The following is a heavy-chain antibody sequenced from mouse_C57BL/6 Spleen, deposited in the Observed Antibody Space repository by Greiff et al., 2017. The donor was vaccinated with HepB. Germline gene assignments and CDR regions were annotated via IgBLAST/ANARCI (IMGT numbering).Heavy chain of an antibody. V-gene: IGHV1-52*01. J-gene: IGHJ3*01. CDR3: AREAGSSSWFAY. CDR1: GYTFTSYW. CDR2: IDPSDSET. D-gene: IGHD1-1*01. Sequence: QVQLKQPGAELVRPGSSVKLSCKASGYTFTSYWMHWVKQRPIQGLEWIGNIDPSDSETHYNQKFKDKATLTVDKSSSTAYMQLSSLTSEDSAVYYCAREAGSSSWFAYWGQGTLVTVSA.